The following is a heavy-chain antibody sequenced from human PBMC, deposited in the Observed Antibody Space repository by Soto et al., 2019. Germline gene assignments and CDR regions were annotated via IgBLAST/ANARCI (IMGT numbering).Heavy chain of an antibody. J-gene: IGHJ6*03. CDR3: AILGCSSTNCYDHYYYYMDV. CDR2: IYPGDSDP. D-gene: IGHD2-2*01. CDR1: GYSFTNYW. Sequence: PGESLKISCKGSGYSFTNYWIGWVRQMPGKGLEWMGIIYPGDSDPRYSPSFQGQVTISADKSISTAYLQWSSLKASDTAMYYCAILGCSSTNCYDHYYYYMDVWGKGTTVTVSS. V-gene: IGHV5-51*01.